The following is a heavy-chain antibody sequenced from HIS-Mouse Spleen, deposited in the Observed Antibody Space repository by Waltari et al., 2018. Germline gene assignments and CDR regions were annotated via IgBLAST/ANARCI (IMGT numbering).Heavy chain of an antibody. CDR2: IYYSGST. CDR3: AYGDYFDY. V-gene: IGHV4-39*01. CDR1: GGSISSSSYY. J-gene: IGHJ4*02. D-gene: IGHD4-17*01. Sequence: QLQLQESGPGLVKPSETLSLTCPVSGGSISSSSYYWGWLRQPPGKGLEWIGSIYYSGSTYYNPSLKSRVTISVDTSKNQFSLKLSSVTAADTAMYYCAYGDYFDYWGQGTLVTVSS.